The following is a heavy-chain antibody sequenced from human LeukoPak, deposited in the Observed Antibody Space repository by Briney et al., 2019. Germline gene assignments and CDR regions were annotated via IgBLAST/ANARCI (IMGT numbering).Heavy chain of an antibody. CDR3: ASSVFWSGYHPGYYYYYMDV. Sequence: GASVKVSCKASGYTFTSYYMHWVRQAPGQGLEWMGGIIPIFGTANYAQKFQGRVTITTDESTSTAYMELSSLRSEDTAVYYCASSVFWSGYHPGYYYYYMDVWGKGTTVTVSS. CDR1: GYTFTSYY. J-gene: IGHJ6*03. CDR2: IIPIFGTA. D-gene: IGHD3-3*01. V-gene: IGHV1-69*05.